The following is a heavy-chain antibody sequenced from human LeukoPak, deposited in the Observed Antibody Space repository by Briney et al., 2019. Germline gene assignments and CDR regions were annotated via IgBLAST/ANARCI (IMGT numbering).Heavy chain of an antibody. D-gene: IGHD3-3*01. CDR1: GGSISSGGYY. CDR3: ASLYYDFWSGYFDY. Sequence: SETRSLTCTVSGGSISSGGYYWSWIRQHPGKGLEWIGYIYYSGSTYYNPSLKSRVTISVDTSKNQFSLKLSSVTAADTAVYYCASLYYDFWSGYFDYWGQGTLVTVSS. CDR2: IYYSGST. J-gene: IGHJ4*02. V-gene: IGHV4-31*03.